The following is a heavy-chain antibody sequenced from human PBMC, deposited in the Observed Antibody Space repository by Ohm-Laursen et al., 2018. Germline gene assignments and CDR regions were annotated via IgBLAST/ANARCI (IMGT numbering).Heavy chain of an antibody. J-gene: IGHJ4*02. D-gene: IGHD2-2*02. CDR3: ARAIPAAIEYFDY. CDR2: MYATGSS. CDR1: GDSINNYY. Sequence: SETLSLTCTVSGDSINNYYWSWIRQPAGKGLEWIGRMYATGSSNYNPSLNSRVTMSVDTSGNQFSLKLSSVTAADTAVYYCARAIPAAIEYFDYWGQGTLVTVSS. V-gene: IGHV4-4*07.